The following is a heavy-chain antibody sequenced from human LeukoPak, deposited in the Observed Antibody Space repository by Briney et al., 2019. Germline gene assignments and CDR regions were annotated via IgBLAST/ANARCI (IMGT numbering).Heavy chain of an antibody. D-gene: IGHD2-15*01. CDR1: GFTFSSYG. CDR2: ISYDGSNK. J-gene: IGHJ5*02. Sequence: GGSLRLSCAASGFTFSSYGMQWVRQAPGKGLEWVAGISYDGSNKYYAASVKGRFTISRDNSKNTLYLQMNSLRAEDTAVYYCAKDLGFCSGGSCYAIDPWGQGTLVTVSS. V-gene: IGHV3-30*18. CDR3: AKDLGFCSGGSCYAIDP.